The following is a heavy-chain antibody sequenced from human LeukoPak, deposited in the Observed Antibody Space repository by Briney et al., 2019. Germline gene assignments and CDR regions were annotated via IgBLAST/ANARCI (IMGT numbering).Heavy chain of an antibody. J-gene: IGHJ4*02. CDR3: ARHGGATFDY. V-gene: IGHV4-30-2*01. CDR2: IYHSGST. Sequence: PSQTLSLTCAVSGGSISSGGYSWSWIRQPPGKGLEWIGYIYHSGSTYYNPSLKSRVTISVDTSKNQFSLKLSSVTAADTAMYYCARHGGATFDYWGQGTLVTVSS. D-gene: IGHD2-15*01. CDR1: GGSISSGGYS.